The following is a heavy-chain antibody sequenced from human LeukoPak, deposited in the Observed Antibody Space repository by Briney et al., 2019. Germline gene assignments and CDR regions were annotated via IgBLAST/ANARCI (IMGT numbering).Heavy chain of an antibody. CDR3: ARATFTVLRFLEWLPVFDY. D-gene: IGHD3-3*01. CDR2: INAYNGKT. CDR1: GYTFTSYV. J-gene: IGHJ4*02. V-gene: IGHV1-18*01. Sequence: ASVKVSCKHSGYTFTSYVISWVRQAPGQGLEWMGWINAYNGKTNYAQKLQGRVTMTTDTSTSTAYMELRSLRSDDTAVYSCARATFTVLRFLEWLPVFDYWGQGTLVTVSS.